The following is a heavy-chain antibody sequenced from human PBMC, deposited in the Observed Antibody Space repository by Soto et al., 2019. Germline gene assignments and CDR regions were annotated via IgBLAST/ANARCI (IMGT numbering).Heavy chain of an antibody. CDR3: ARASLQQLVYY. V-gene: IGHV3-74*01. CDR2: INSDGSST. Sequence: GGSLRLSCAASGFTFSSYWMHWVRQAPGKGLVWVSRINSDGSSTSYADSVKGRFTISRDNAKNTLYLQMNSLRAEDTAVYYCARASLQQLVYYWGQGTLVTVSS. D-gene: IGHD6-13*01. J-gene: IGHJ4*02. CDR1: GFTFSSYW.